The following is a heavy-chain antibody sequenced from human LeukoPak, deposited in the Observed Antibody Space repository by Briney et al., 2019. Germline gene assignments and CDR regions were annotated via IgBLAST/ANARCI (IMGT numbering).Heavy chain of an antibody. CDR2: ISYDGSNK. V-gene: IGHV3-30*04. Sequence: GGSLRLSCAASGFTFSSYAMHWVRQAPGKGLEWVAVISYDGSNKYYADSVKGRFTISRDNAKTSLFLQMNSLRIDDTAMYYCTRTVNSASDFWGQGTLVTVSS. CDR1: GFTFSSYA. D-gene: IGHD4-23*01. CDR3: TRTVNSASDF. J-gene: IGHJ4*02.